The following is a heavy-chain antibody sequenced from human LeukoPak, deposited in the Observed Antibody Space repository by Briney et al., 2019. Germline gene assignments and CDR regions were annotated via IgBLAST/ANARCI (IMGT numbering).Heavy chain of an antibody. CDR2: ISPSGSTI. Sequence: PGGSLRLSCAASGFMFSDYYMSWIRQAPGKGLEWVSYISPSGSTIFYADSVKGRFTISRDNAKNSLFLQMNNLGVEDTAVYYCARAPPDWECSNSICYTWYFDLWGRGTRVTVSS. D-gene: IGHD2-2*02. CDR1: GFMFSDYY. J-gene: IGHJ2*01. CDR3: ARAPPDWECSNSICYTWYFDL. V-gene: IGHV3-11*04.